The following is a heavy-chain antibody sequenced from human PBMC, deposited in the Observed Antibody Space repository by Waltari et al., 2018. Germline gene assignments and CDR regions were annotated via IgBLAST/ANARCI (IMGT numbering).Heavy chain of an antibody. J-gene: IGHJ4*02. CDR3: TTDPHDYGDY. V-gene: IGHV3-15*01. CDR1: GFTFSNAW. Sequence: EVQLVESGGGLVKPGGSLRLSCAASGFTFSNAWMSWVRQAPGKGLEWVGRNKSKTDGGTTDYAAPLKGRVTISRDDSKNTLYRQMNSLKTEDTAVYYCTTDPHDYGDYWGQGTLVTVSS. CDR2: NKSKTDGGTT.